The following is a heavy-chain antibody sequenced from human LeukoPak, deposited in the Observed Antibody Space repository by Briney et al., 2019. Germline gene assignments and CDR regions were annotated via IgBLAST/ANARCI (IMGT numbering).Heavy chain of an antibody. CDR2: IYYSGRT. CDR1: GGSISTSLYY. J-gene: IGHJ6*03. V-gene: IGHV4-39*01. Sequence: SETLSLTCSVSGGSISTSLYYWGWIRQPPGKGLEWIGSIYYSGRTYYNPSLKSRVTISVDTSKNQFSLRLTSVTAADTAVYYCARRYCSGADCYGGDSYYYMDVWGKGTTVTISS. D-gene: IGHD2-2*01. CDR3: ARRYCSGADCYGGDSYYYMDV.